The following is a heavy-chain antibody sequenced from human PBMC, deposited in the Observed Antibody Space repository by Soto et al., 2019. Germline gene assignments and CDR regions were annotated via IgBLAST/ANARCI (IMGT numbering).Heavy chain of an antibody. D-gene: IGHD5-12*01. CDR3: AKVSGYPFI. CDR1: GFTFSSSA. V-gene: IGHV3-23*01. J-gene: IGHJ3*02. Sequence: QLLESGGGLVQPGGSLRLSCAASGFTFSSSAMSWVHQAPGKGLEWVSFISNSGSTTYYTDSVKGRFTISRDNSKNTLYLQMNSLRAEHTAVYYCAKVSGYPFIWGQGTMVTVSS. CDR2: ISNSGSTT.